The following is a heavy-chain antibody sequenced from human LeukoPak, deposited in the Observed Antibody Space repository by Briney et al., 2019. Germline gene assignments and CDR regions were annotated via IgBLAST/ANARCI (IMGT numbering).Heavy chain of an antibody. Sequence: GGSLRLSCAASGFIFSDLWMTWVRQAPGKGLEWVANIEPDGTEKYYVDSIKGRFTISRDNAKRSLYLQMNSLRVEDTAVYYCAKRRDYLNSWGLGTLVTVSS. CDR2: IEPDGTEK. D-gene: IGHD4-17*01. V-gene: IGHV3-7*01. CDR1: GFIFSDLW. J-gene: IGHJ5*02. CDR3: AKRRDYLNS.